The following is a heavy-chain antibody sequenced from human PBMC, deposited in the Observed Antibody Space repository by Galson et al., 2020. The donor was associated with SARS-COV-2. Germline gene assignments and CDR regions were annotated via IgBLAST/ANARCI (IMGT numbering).Heavy chain of an antibody. CDR3: AKSGADRLRGTDTAMVTGWFDP. Sequence: GESLKISCAASGFTFSSYGMHWVRQAPGKGLEWVAVIWYDGSNKYYADSVKGRFTISRDNSKNTLYLQMNSLRAEDTAVYYCAKSGADRLRGTDTAMVTGWFDPWGQGTLVTVSS. J-gene: IGHJ5*02. CDR2: IWYDGSNK. V-gene: IGHV3-33*06. D-gene: IGHD5-18*01. CDR1: GFTFSSYG.